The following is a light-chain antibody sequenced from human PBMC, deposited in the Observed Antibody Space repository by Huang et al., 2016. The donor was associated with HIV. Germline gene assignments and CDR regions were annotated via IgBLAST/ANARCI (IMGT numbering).Light chain of an antibody. CDR3: QQSYISPWT. CDR2: AS. Sequence: DIQMTQSPSSLSASVGDRVTITCRTSQSVGNSLNWYQQKPGKAPELLIYASSLQAWFSSRFSGSGSGTDFTLIISSLQPEDFATYYCQQSYISPWTVGQGTKVDLK. J-gene: IGKJ1*01. CDR1: QSVGNS. V-gene: IGKV1-39*01.